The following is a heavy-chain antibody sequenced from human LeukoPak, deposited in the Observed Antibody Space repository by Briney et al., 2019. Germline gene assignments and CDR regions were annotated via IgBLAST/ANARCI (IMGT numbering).Heavy chain of an antibody. CDR2: IYYSGST. CDR3: ARLAMVRGVSPFY. Sequence: SETLSLTCTVSGGSISTYYWSWIRQPPGKGLEWIGYIYYSGSTYYNPSLKSRVTISVDTSKNQFSLKLSSVTAADTAVYYCARLAMVRGVSPFYWGQGTLVTVSS. CDR1: GGSISTYY. V-gene: IGHV4-59*12. J-gene: IGHJ4*02. D-gene: IGHD3-10*01.